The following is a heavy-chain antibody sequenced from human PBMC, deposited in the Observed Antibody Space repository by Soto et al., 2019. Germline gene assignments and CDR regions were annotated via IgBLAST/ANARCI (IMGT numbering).Heavy chain of an antibody. CDR1: GFTFSSYE. D-gene: IGHD2-8*02. Sequence: GGSLRLSCAASGFTFSSYEMNWVRQAPGKGLEWISYISSTGSGTLYADSVRGRFTMSRDNTKNSVSLQMSSLRAEDTAVYYCVRDLHEPLATDALRVANWGQGTQVTVSS. CDR3: VRDLHEPLATDALRVAN. J-gene: IGHJ4*02. CDR2: ISSTGSGT. V-gene: IGHV3-48*03.